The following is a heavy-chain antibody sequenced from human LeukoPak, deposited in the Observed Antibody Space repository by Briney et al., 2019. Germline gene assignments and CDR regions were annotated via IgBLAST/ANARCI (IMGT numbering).Heavy chain of an antibody. J-gene: IGHJ4*02. CDR1: GYTFTGYY. Sequence: ASVKVSCKASGYTFTGYYMHWVRQAPGQGLEWMGWINPNSGGTNYAQKFQGRVTMTTDTSTSTAYMELRSLRSDDTAVYYCARHSFGGVIEGIDYWGQGTLVTVSS. CDR2: INPNSGGT. CDR3: ARHSFGGVIEGIDY. D-gene: IGHD3-16*02. V-gene: IGHV1-2*02.